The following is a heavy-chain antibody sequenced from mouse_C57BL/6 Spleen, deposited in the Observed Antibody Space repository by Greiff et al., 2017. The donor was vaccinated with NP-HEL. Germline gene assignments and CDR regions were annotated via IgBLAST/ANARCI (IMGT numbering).Heavy chain of an antibody. Sequence: QVQLQQPGAELVKPGASVKMSCKASGYTFTSYWITWVKPRPGQGLEWIGDIYPGSGSTNYNAKFKSKATLTVETSSSTAYMQLSSLTSEDSAVYYGAREEGGLGRGWFAYWGQGTLVTVSA. J-gene: IGHJ3*01. CDR1: GYTFTSYW. V-gene: IGHV1-55*01. CDR3: AREEGGLGRGWFAY. CDR2: IYPGSGST. D-gene: IGHD4-1*01.